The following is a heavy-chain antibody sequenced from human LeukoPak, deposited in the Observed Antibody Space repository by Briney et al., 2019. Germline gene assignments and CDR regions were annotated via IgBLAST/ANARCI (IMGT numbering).Heavy chain of an antibody. CDR2: IYYSGST. CDR1: GGSVSSGSYY. D-gene: IGHD3-3*01. V-gene: IGHV4-61*01. CDR3: ARGQTGVAFDY. J-gene: IGHJ4*02. Sequence: SETLSLTCTVSGGSVSSGSYYWSWIRQPPGKGLEWIGYIYYSGSTNYNPSLKSRVTISVDTSKNQFSLKLSSVTAADTAVYYCARGQTGVAFDYWGQGTLVTVSS.